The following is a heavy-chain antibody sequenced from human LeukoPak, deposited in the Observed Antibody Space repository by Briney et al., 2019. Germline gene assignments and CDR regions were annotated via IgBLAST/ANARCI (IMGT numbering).Heavy chain of an antibody. Sequence: PGRSLRLSCAASGFTFDDYAMHWVRQAPGKGLEWVSLISWDGDTTHYADSVKGRFTISRDNSKKSLYLQMNSLRAEDTALYYCAKDGYSSSGYYMDVWGKGTTVTVSS. V-gene: IGHV3-43D*03. J-gene: IGHJ6*03. CDR3: AKDGYSSSGYYMDV. D-gene: IGHD6-13*01. CDR2: ISWDGDTT. CDR1: GFTFDDYA.